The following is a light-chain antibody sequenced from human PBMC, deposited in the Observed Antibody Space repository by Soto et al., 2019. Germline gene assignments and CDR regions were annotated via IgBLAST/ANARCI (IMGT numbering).Light chain of an antibody. CDR1: SGHSSYA. J-gene: IGLJ3*02. Sequence: QSVLTQSPSSSASLGASVKLTCTLSSGHSSYAIAWHQQQPEKGPRYLMKLNSDGSHSKRDGIPDRFSGSSSGAERYLTISSLQSEDEADYYCQTWGTGIYLVFGGGTKVTVL. CDR3: QTWGTGIYLV. CDR2: LNSDGSH. V-gene: IGLV4-69*01.